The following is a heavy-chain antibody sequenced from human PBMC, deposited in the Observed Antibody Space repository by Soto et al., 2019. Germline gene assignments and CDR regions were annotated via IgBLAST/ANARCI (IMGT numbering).Heavy chain of an antibody. CDR2: IYPGDSDT. J-gene: IGHJ6*02. Sequence: GESLKISCKGSGYSFTSYWIGWVRQMPGKGLEWMGVIYPGDSDTRYSPSFQGQVTISADKSISTAYLQWSSLKASDTAVYYCARDHDRYHSGSYRTLYYYYYGMDVWGQGTTVTVSS. V-gene: IGHV5-51*01. CDR3: ARDHDRYHSGSYRTLYYYYYGMDV. D-gene: IGHD1-26*01. CDR1: GYSFTSYW.